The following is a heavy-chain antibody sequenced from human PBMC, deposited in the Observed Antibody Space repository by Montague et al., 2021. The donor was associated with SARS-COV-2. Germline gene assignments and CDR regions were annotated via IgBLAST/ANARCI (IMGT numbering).Heavy chain of an antibody. J-gene: IGHJ4*02. Sequence: SETLSLTCSVSGGSIGSYYWSWLRHPPGKGLEWIGHIHYRGSNTKSPSFKRRVTISIDTPTNQYSLQLSSVTAADTAVYYCARSLDPSGTYDLPYWGQGTLVTVSS. CDR3: ARSLDPSGTYDLPY. CDR1: GGSIGSYY. D-gene: IGHD3-10*01. V-gene: IGHV4-59*01. CDR2: IHYRGSN.